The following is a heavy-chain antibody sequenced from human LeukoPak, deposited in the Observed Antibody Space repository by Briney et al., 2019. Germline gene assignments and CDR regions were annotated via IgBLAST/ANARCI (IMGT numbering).Heavy chain of an antibody. J-gene: IGHJ4*02. D-gene: IGHD5-18*01. CDR2: INWNGGST. Sequence: GGSLRLSCAASGFTVSSNTVIRVRQAPGKGLEWVSGINWNGGSTGYADSVKGRFTISRDNAKNSLYLQMNSLRAEDTALYHCARVRTAMVIGLVDYWGQGTLVTVSS. CDR3: ARVRTAMVIGLVDY. V-gene: IGHV3-20*01. CDR1: GFTVSSNT.